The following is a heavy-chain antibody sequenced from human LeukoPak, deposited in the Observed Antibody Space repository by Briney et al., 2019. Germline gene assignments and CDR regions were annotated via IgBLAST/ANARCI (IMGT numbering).Heavy chain of an antibody. CDR1: RGTFSSYA. J-gene: IGHJ3*02. D-gene: IGHD4-17*01. CDR3: AREFYGDYAGDAFDI. Sequence: SVKVSCKASRGTFSSYAISWVRQASGQGLEWMGGIIPIFGTANYAQKFQGRVTITADESTSTAYMELSSLRSEDTAVYYCAREFYGDYAGDAFDIWGQGTMVTVSS. V-gene: IGHV1-69*13. CDR2: IIPIFGTA.